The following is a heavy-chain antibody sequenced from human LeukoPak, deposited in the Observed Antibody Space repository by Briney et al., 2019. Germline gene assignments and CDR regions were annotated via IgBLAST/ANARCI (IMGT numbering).Heavy chain of an antibody. CDR3: ARDRDYGLAVDI. D-gene: IGHD4/OR15-4a*01. J-gene: IGHJ3*02. CDR1: GYTFTSYA. V-gene: IGHV1-3*03. CDR2: INARNDNT. Sequence: ASVKVSCKASGYTFTSYAMHGVRHAPGHRLECIVWINARNDNTKYSQQSQDRVTITRDTSASTAYMDLSSLRSEDMAVYYCARDRDYGLAVDIWGQGKMVTVSS.